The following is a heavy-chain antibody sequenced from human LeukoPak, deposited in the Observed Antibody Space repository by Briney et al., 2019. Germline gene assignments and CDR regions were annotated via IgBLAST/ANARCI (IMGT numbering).Heavy chain of an antibody. CDR2: INPNSGGT. Sequence: GASVKVSCKASGYRFTSYYMHWVRQAPGQGLEWMGWINPNSGGTNYAQKFQGRVTMTRDTSISTAYMELSRLRSDDTAVYYCARVRGVNSGSYGFDYWGQGTLVTVSS. J-gene: IGHJ4*02. V-gene: IGHV1-2*02. CDR1: GYRFTSYY. CDR3: ARVRGVNSGSYGFDY. D-gene: IGHD3-10*01.